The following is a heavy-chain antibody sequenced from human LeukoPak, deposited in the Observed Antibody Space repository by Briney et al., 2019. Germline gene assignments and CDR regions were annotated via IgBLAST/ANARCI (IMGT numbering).Heavy chain of an antibody. D-gene: IGHD4-17*01. J-gene: IGHJ4*02. CDR3: ATLPT. CDR1: GFTFSSYA. V-gene: IGHV3-30-3*01. Sequence: PGGSLRLSCAASGFTFSSYAMYWVRQAPGKGLEWVAVISYDGNNKYYADSVKGRFTISRDSSKNTLYLQMNSLRAEDTALYYCATLPTWGQGTLVTVSS. CDR2: ISYDGNNK.